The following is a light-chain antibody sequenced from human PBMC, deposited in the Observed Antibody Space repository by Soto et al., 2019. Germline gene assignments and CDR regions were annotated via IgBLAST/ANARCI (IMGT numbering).Light chain of an antibody. J-gene: IGLJ2*01. Sequence: QSLLTQPPSVSAAPGQKVSISCSGSSSNIGSNYVSWYQHLPGTAPRLLIYDNNKRPSGIPDRFSGSKSGTSATLGITGLQTGDEADYYCGTWDSSLSGVIFGGGTKLTVL. V-gene: IGLV1-51*01. CDR2: DNN. CDR3: GTWDSSLSGVI. CDR1: SSNIGSNY.